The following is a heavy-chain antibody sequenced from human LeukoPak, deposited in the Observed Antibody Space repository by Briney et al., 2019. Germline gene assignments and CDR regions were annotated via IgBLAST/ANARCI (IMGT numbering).Heavy chain of an antibody. Sequence: PSETLSLTCTVSGVSISSYYWSWIRQPPGKGLEWIGYIYYSGSTNYNPSLKSRVTISVDTSKNQFSLKLSSVTAADTAVHYCATRYYYYYYGMDVWGQGTTVTVSS. CDR1: GVSISSYY. V-gene: IGHV4-59*12. CDR3: ATRYYYYYYGMDV. D-gene: IGHD3-3*01. CDR2: IYYSGST. J-gene: IGHJ6*02.